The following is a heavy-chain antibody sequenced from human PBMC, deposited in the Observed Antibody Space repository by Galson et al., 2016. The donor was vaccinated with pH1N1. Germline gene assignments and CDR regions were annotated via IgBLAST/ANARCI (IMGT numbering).Heavy chain of an antibody. Sequence: TLSLTCPVSGGSISSGSYYWSWIRQPAGKGLEWIGYIYTSGSTNYNPSLKSRVTISIDTSKNQFSLKLSSVTAADTAVYYCARIQGSSEWGYYFDYWGQGTLVTVSS. CDR1: GGSISSGSYY. CDR2: IYTSGST. J-gene: IGHJ4*02. D-gene: IGHD6-6*01. V-gene: IGHV4-61*09. CDR3: ARIQGSSEWGYYFDY.